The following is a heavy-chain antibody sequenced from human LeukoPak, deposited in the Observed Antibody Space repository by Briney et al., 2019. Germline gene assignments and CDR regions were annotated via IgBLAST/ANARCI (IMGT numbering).Heavy chain of an antibody. Sequence: GGSLRLSCAASGFTFSIYDMHWVRQAPGKGLEWVAVISYDGSNKYYADSVKGRFTISRDNSKNTLYLQMNSLRAEDTAVYYCARDRGYGDYDFEEYNWFDPWGQGTLVTVSS. CDR3: ARDRGYGDYDFEEYNWFDP. V-gene: IGHV3-30-3*01. D-gene: IGHD4-17*01. CDR2: ISYDGSNK. J-gene: IGHJ5*02. CDR1: GFTFSIYD.